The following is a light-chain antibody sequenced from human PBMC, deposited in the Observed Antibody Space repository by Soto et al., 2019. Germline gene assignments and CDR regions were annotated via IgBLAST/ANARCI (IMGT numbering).Light chain of an antibody. Sequence: ELTQPLSVSVPLGQTASITCGGNNIGTRNVHWYQQKPGQAPVLVVYRDSNRPSGIPERFSGSNSGNTATLTISRAQAGDEADYYCHVWDSSTAVFGGGTKVTVL. CDR3: HVWDSSTAV. CDR1: NIGTRN. CDR2: RDS. J-gene: IGLJ3*02. V-gene: IGLV3-9*01.